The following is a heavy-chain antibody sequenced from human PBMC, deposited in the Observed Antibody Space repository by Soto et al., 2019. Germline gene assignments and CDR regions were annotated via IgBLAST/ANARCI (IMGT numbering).Heavy chain of an antibody. J-gene: IGHJ3*02. D-gene: IGHD4-17*01. CDR2: ISGSGGST. V-gene: IGHV3-23*01. Sequence: GGSLRLSCAASGFTFSNYAMSWVRQAPGKGLEWVSSISGSGGSTHYADSVEGRFTISRDNYQNTLYLQMNSLRAEDTTVYYCAKALSGDFDAFDIWGQGTMVTVSS. CDR3: AKALSGDFDAFDI. CDR1: GFTFSNYA.